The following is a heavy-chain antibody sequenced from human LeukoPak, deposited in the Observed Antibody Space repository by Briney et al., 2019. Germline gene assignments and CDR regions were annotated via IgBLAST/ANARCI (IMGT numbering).Heavy chain of an antibody. J-gene: IGHJ4*02. CDR2: ISTSSSYI. D-gene: IGHD5-12*01. CDR1: GFTFSSYS. CDR3: ARGRFGVSAYDSPFDY. V-gene: IGHV3-21*01. Sequence: GGSLRLSCTASGFTFSSYSMNWVRQAPGKGLEWVSSISTSSSYIYYADSVKGRFTISRDNAKNSLYLQMNSLRAEDTAVYYCARGRFGVSAYDSPFDYWGQGALVTVSS.